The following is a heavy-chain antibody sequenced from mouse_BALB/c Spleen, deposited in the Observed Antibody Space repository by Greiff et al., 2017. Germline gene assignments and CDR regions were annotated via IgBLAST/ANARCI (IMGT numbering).Heavy chain of an antibody. Sequence: VKLVESGPGLVAPSQSLSITCTVSGFSLTSYGVHWVRQPPGKGLEWLGVIWAGGSTNYNSALMSRLSISKDNSKSQVFLKMNSLQTDDTAMYYCARVYYDYDGAWFAYWGQGTLVTVSA. D-gene: IGHD2-4*01. V-gene: IGHV2-9*02. CDR2: IWAGGST. CDR3: ARVYYDYDGAWFAY. J-gene: IGHJ3*01. CDR1: GFSLTSYG.